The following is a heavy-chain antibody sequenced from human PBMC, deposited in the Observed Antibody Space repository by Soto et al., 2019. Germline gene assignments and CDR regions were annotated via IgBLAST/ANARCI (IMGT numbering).Heavy chain of an antibody. CDR2: IYIRGSP. V-gene: IGHV4-4*07. CDR1: GTYVTSFS. CDR3: AGNPYVRGNYFFFDP. J-gene: IGHJ5*02. D-gene: IGHD3-10*02. Sequence: SETLSLTCAVSGTYVTSFSWIWVRQPPGRGLEWVGRIYIRGSPNYNPSLEGRITMSIDTSKNEVSLKLRSVTAADTAIYFRAGNPYVRGNYFFFDPWGRGSLVTVSS.